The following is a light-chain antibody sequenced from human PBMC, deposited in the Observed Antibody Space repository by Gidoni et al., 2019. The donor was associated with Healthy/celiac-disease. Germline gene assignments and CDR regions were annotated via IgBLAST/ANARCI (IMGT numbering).Light chain of an antibody. CDR2: DAS. CDR3: PQRSNWLT. J-gene: IGKJ4*01. CDR1: QSVSSY. Sequence: EIVLTQSPATLSWSPGERATLSCRASQSVSSYLAWYQQKPGQAPRLLIYDASNRATGIPARFRGSGSGTDFTLTIRSLVPEDFAVYYCPQRSNWLTFGGXTKVEIK. V-gene: IGKV3-11*01.